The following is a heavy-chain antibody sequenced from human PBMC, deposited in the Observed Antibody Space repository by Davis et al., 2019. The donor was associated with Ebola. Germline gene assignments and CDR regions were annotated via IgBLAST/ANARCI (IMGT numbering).Heavy chain of an antibody. J-gene: IGHJ4*02. CDR2: ITSSSSHT. CDR1: GFTFSSYS. Sequence: PGGSLRLSCAASGFTFSSYSMNWVRQAPGKGLEWVSSITSSSSHTYYADSVKGRFTISRDNSKSTLYLQINSLRTEDTATYYCARGDTGDDASELDHWGQGTLVTVSS. CDR3: ARGDTGDDASELDH. V-gene: IGHV3-21*01. D-gene: IGHD3-10*01.